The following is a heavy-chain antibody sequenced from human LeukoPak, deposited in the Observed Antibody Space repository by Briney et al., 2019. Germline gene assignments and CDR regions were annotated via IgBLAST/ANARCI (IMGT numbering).Heavy chain of an antibody. Sequence: GGSLRLSCAASGFTFSSYWMSWARQAPVKGLEWVANIKEDGGQKYYVDSVKGRFTISRDNAKKSLYLQMDSLRADDTAVYYCASHYYDSSGYLHPFWAWGQGTLVTVSS. CDR1: GFTFSSYW. J-gene: IGHJ5*02. D-gene: IGHD3-22*01. CDR3: ASHYYDSSGYLHPFWA. CDR2: IKEDGGQK. V-gene: IGHV3-7*01.